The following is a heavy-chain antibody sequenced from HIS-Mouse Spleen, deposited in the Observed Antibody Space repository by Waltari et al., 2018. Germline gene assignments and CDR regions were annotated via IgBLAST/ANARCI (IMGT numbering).Heavy chain of an antibody. Sequence: EVQLVATGGGLIQPGGSLRLSCAASGFTVSSNYMSRVRRAPGKGLEWVSVIYSGGSTYYADSVKGRFTISRDNSKNTLYLQMNSLRAEDTAVYYCARHYYYGSGSYYFDYWGQGTLVTVSS. V-gene: IGHV3-53*02. D-gene: IGHD3-10*01. CDR3: ARHYYYGSGSYYFDY. CDR2: IYSGGST. J-gene: IGHJ4*02. CDR1: GFTVSSNY.